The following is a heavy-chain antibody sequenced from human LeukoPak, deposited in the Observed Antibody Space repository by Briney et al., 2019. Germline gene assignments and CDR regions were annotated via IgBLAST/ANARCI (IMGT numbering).Heavy chain of an antibody. D-gene: IGHD1-14*01. J-gene: IGHJ4*02. CDR1: LDSTTSNF. CDR2: IHRSGSP. V-gene: IGHV4-4*02. CDR3: AREILGGFNPGAY. Sequence: SETLSLTCTVSLDSTTSNFWSWVRQPPGKGLEWIGEIHRSGSPNYNPPLQSRVTISIDRSRNQIVLELSSVTAADTAVYYCAREILGGFNPGAYWGQGILVTVSS.